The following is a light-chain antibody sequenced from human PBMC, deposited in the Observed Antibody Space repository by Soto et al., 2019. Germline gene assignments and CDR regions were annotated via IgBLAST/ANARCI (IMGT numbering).Light chain of an antibody. V-gene: IGLV1-40*01. CDR2: GNS. CDR1: SSNIGAGYD. CDR3: QPYDSSLGGRV. Sequence: QSVLTQPPSVSGAPGQRVTISCTGSSSNIGAGYDVHWYQQLPGTAPKLLIYGNSNRPSGVPDRFSGSKSGTSASLAITGLQAGDEADYYCQPYDSSLGGRVFGGGTNLPVL. J-gene: IGLJ2*01.